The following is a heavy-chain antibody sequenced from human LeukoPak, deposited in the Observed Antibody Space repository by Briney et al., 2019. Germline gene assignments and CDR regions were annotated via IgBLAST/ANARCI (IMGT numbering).Heavy chain of an antibody. V-gene: IGHV4-34*01. D-gene: IGHD2-15*01. CDR3: AIVESGSWFDP. Sequence: SETLSLTCAVYGGSFSGYYWSWIRQPPGKGLEWIGEINHSGSTNYNPSLKSRVTISVDTSKNQFSLKPSSVTAADTAVYYCAIVESGSWFDPSGQGTLVTVSS. CDR1: GGSFSGYY. CDR2: INHSGST. J-gene: IGHJ5*02.